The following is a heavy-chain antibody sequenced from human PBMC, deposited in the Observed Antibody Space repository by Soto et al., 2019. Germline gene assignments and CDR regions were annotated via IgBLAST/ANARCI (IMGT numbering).Heavy chain of an antibody. CDR1: GFSLSTSGVG. CDR2: IYWDDDK. V-gene: IGHV2-5*02. J-gene: IGHJ4*02. CDR3: AHRQDSLHDYYFDY. D-gene: IGHD2-21*02. Sequence: QITLKESGPPLVNPTQTLTLTCTFSGFSLSTSGVGVGCIRQPPRNALEGLALIYWDDDKRYSPSLKSRLTITKDTPHSQVVLTMTNMDPVDTATYYCAHRQDSLHDYYFDYWGQGTLVTVSS.